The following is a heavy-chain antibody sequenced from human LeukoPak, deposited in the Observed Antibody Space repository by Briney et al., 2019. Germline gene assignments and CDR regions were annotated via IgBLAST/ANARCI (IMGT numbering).Heavy chain of an antibody. CDR1: GFTFSSYG. V-gene: IGHV3-23*01. D-gene: IGHD6-19*01. CDR2: ISGSGGST. CDR3: AKDSLLPPSGWQDY. J-gene: IGHJ4*02. Sequence: GRSLRLSCATSGFTFSSYGMHWVRQAPGKGLEWVSAISGSGGSTYYADSVKGRFTISRDNSKNTLYLQMNSLRAEDTAVYYCAKDSLLPPSGWQDYWGQGTLVTVSS.